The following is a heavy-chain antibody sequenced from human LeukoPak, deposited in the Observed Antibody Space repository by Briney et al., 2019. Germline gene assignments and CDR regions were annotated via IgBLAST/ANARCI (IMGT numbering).Heavy chain of an antibody. Sequence: GGSLRLSCAASGFTFSNYAMHWVRQAPGKGLEWVSVIHGDGSTYYADSVKGRFTISRDNSKNTLYLQMNSLRAEDTAVYYCARGESSDCTCIDYWGQGTLVSVSS. CDR3: ARGESSDCTCIDY. CDR2: IHGDGST. D-gene: IGHD2-21*02. J-gene: IGHJ4*02. V-gene: IGHV3-53*01. CDR1: GFTFSNYA.